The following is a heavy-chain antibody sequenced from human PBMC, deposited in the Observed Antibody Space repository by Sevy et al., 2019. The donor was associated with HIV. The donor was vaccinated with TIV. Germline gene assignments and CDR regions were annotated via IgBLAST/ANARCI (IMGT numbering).Heavy chain of an antibody. V-gene: IGHV1-69*13. CDR3: AKLRGGVATIRDYYYYGMDV. CDR2: IIPIFGTA. Sequence: ASVKVSCKASGGTFSSYAISWVRQAPGQGLEWMGGIIPIFGTANYAQKFQGRVTITADESTSTAYMELSSLGSEDTAVYYCAKLRGGVATIRDYYYYGMDVWGQGTTVTVSS. D-gene: IGHD5-12*01. J-gene: IGHJ6*02. CDR1: GGTFSSYA.